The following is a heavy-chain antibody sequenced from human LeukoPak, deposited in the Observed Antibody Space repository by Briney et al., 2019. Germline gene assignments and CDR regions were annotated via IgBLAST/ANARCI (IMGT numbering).Heavy chain of an antibody. J-gene: IGHJ4*02. CDR2: IYPGDSDT. D-gene: IGHD1-26*01. CDR1: GYSFTSYW. Sequence: GESLKISSKGSGYSFTSYWIGWVRQMPGKGLEWMGIIYPGDSDTRYSPSFQGQVTISADKSISTAYLQWSSLKASDTAMYYCARRRDLYSGSYYPFDYWGQGTLVTVSS. CDR3: ARRRDLYSGSYYPFDY. V-gene: IGHV5-51*01.